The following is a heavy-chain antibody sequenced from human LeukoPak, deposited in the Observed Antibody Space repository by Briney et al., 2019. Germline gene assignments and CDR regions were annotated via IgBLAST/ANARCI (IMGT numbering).Heavy chain of an antibody. CDR3: ARGSIAVHWIDP. CDR1: GGSISSGGYY. CDR2: IYYSGST. Sequence: SETLSLTCTVSGGSISSGGYYWSWIRQHPGKGLEWIGYIYYSGSTYHNPSLKSRVTISVDTSKNQFSLKLSSVTAADTAVYYCARGSIAVHWIDPWGQGTLVTVSS. J-gene: IGHJ5*02. V-gene: IGHV4-31*03. D-gene: IGHD6-19*01.